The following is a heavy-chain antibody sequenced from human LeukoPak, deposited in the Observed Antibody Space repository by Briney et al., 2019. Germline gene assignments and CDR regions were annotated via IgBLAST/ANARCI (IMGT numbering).Heavy chain of an antibody. Sequence: NPGGSLRLSCAASGFTFSSYSMNWVRQAPGKGLEWVSSISSSSSYIYYADSVKGRFTISRDNAKNSLYLQMNSLRAEDMAVYYCARDLDRYSSSWYYFDYWGQGTLVTVSS. J-gene: IGHJ4*02. D-gene: IGHD6-13*01. V-gene: IGHV3-21*01. CDR2: ISSSSSYI. CDR1: GFTFSSYS. CDR3: ARDLDRYSSSWYYFDY.